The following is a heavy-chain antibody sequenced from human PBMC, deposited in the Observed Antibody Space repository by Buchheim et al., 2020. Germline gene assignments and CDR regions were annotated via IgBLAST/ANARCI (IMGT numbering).Heavy chain of an antibody. CDR3: ARVLPYPTYFDY. V-gene: IGHV4-31*03. Sequence: QVRLQESGPGRVKPSETLSLTCNVSGGSISSGGDYWSWIRQYPGKGLEWIGNIYYSGTTYYNPSLKSRVTISVDTSKNQFSLKLSSVTAADTAVYYCARVLPYPTYFDYWGQGTL. CDR1: GGSISSGGDY. D-gene: IGHD2-2*02. CDR2: IYYSGTT. J-gene: IGHJ4*02.